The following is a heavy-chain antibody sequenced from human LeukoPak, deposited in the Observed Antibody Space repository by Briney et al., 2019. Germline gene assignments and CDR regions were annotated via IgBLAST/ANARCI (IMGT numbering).Heavy chain of an antibody. Sequence: GRSLRLSCAASGFTFSSYAMHWVRQAPGKGLEWVAVISYDGSNKYYADSVKGRFTISRDNSKNTLYLQMNSLRAEDTAVYYCARGTYYYDSSGFHCDYWGQGTLVTVSS. J-gene: IGHJ4*02. CDR2: ISYDGSNK. V-gene: IGHV3-30-3*01. D-gene: IGHD3-22*01. CDR3: ARGTYYYDSSGFHCDY. CDR1: GFTFSSYA.